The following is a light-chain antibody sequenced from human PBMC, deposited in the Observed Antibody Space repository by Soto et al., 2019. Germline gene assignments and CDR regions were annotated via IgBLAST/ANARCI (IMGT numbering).Light chain of an antibody. CDR3: QQYGSSPLT. J-gene: IGKJ4*01. CDR2: GAS. Sequence: EIVMTPSPASLSVSPVERATLSCRASQSLSSDLAWYQQKVGQAPRLLIYGASTRATGIPARYSGSGSGTDFTLTISRLEPEDFAVYYCQQYGSSPLTFGGGTKVDIK. CDR1: QSLSSD. V-gene: IGKV3-15*01.